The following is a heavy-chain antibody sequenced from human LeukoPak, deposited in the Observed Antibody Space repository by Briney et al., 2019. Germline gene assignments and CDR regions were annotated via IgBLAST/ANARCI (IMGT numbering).Heavy chain of an antibody. Sequence: PGGSLRLSCAASGFTFSSYWMHWVRQAPGKGLVWVSRINRDGSSTSYADSVKGRFTISRDNAKNTLYLQMNSLRAEDTAVYYCARDTDTVTTILDYRGQGTLVTVSS. D-gene: IGHD4-17*01. J-gene: IGHJ4*02. CDR2: INRDGSST. CDR3: ARDTDTVTTILDY. CDR1: GFTFSSYW. V-gene: IGHV3-74*01.